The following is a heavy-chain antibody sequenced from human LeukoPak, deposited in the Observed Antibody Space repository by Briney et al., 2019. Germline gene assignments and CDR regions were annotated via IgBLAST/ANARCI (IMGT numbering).Heavy chain of an antibody. Sequence: ASVKVSCKASGYTFTGYYMHWVRQAPGQGLEWMGWINPNSGGTNYAQKFQGRVTMTRDTSISTAYMELSRLRSDDTAVYYCARDPGCGGDCYVFDYWGQGTLVTVSS. D-gene: IGHD2-21*02. CDR2: INPNSGGT. J-gene: IGHJ4*02. CDR1: GYTFTGYY. V-gene: IGHV1-2*02. CDR3: ARDPGCGGDCYVFDY.